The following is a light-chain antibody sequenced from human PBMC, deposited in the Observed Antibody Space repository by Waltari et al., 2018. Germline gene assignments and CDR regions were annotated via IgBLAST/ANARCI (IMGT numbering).Light chain of an antibody. V-gene: IGLV1-44*01. J-gene: IGLJ3*02. CDR2: NKN. CDR3: ATWDDSLQGWV. Sequence: QSVLTQPPSASATPGQRVTISCSGSIPNIGRHPVNWYQQWPGTAPKPLIYNKNQRPSGVPDRFSGSKSGTSASLAISGLQSEDEADYYCATWDDSLQGWVFGGGTKVSVL. CDR1: IPNIGRHP.